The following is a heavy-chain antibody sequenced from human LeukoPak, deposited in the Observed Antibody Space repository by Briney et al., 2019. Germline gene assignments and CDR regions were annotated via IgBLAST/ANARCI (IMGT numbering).Heavy chain of an antibody. V-gene: IGHV1-2*02. CDR3: ARVGYCSGDRCYLHFDY. D-gene: IGHD2-15*01. CDR1: GYTFTGYY. J-gene: IGHJ4*02. CDR2: VNPKTGDT. Sequence: ASVKVSCKASGYTFTGYYMHWVRQAPGQGLEWMGWVNPKTGDTNFAKRFQGRVTMTRDTSISTVYMELNRLTSDDTALYYCARVGYCSGDRCYLHFDYWGQGTLVTVSS.